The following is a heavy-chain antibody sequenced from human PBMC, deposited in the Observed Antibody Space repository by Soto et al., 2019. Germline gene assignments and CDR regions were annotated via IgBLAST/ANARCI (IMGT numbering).Heavy chain of an antibody. CDR1: GGSIRSYY. Sequence: SETLSLTCGVSGGSIRSYYWSWIRQSPEKGLEWIGYFYHSGNSNYNPSLKSRLTISVDTYKNQLSLSLRSVTAADTAVYFCARISSVDPYGYVNGGLDVWGQGTTVTVSS. V-gene: IGHV4-59*01. D-gene: IGHD5-18*01. CDR3: ARISSVDPYGYVNGGLDV. CDR2: FYHSGNS. J-gene: IGHJ6*02.